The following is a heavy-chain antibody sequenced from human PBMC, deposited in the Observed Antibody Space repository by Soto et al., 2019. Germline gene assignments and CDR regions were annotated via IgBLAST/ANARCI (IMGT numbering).Heavy chain of an antibody. CDR2: IYSGDST. V-gene: IGHV3-66*01. J-gene: IGHJ4*02. CDR1: GFTVSSTY. Sequence: EVPLVESGGGLVQPGGSLRLSCAASGFTVSSTYMGWVRQAPGEGLEWASVIYSGDSTYYADSVKGRFTISRDNSKNTLCLQMNGLSAEDTALYYGARFEEGVFDYWGQGTLVTVSS. CDR3: ARFEEGVFDY.